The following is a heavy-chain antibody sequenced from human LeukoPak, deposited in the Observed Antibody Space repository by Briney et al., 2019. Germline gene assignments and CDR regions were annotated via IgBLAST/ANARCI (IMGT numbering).Heavy chain of an antibody. CDR3: AREEIRISSGRVFDY. CDR2: ISAYNGNT. D-gene: IGHD2-15*01. J-gene: IGHJ4*02. CDR1: GYTFTSYG. V-gene: IGHV1-18*01. Sequence: ASVKVSCKASGYTFTSYGISWVRQAPGQGLEWMGWISAYNGNTNYAQKLQGRVTMTTDTSTSTAYMELRSLRSDDTAVYYCAREEIRISSGRVFDYWGQGTLVTVSS.